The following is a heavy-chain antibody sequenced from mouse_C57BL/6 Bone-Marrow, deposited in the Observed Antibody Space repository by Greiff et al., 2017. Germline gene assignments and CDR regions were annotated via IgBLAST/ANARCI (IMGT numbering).Heavy chain of an antibody. CDR3: ASSLAY. J-gene: IGHJ3*01. V-gene: IGHV5-4*03. CDR1: GFTFSSYA. CDR2: ISDGGSYT. Sequence: EVKLMESGGGLVKPGGSLKLSCAASGFTFSSYAMSWVRQTPEKRLEWVATISDGGSYTYYPDNVKGRFTISRANAKNNLYLQMSHLKSEDTAMYYCASSLAYWGQGTLVTVSA.